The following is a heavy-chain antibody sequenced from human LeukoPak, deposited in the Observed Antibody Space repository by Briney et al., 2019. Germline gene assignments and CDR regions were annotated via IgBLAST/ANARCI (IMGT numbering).Heavy chain of an antibody. V-gene: IGHV3-7*01. CDR1: GFTFSSYW. J-gene: IGHJ4*02. CDR2: IKQDGSEK. D-gene: IGHD2-2*01. Sequence: GGSLRLSCAASGFTFSSYWMSWVRQAPGKGLEWVANIKQDGSEKYYVDSVKGRFTISRDNAKNSLYLQMNSLRAEDTAVCYCARTQGYCSSTSCYEDYWGQGTLVTVSS. CDR3: ARTQGYCSSTSCYEDY.